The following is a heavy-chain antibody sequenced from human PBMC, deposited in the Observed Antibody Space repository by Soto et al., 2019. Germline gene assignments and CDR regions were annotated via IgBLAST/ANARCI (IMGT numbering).Heavy chain of an antibody. Sequence: PSETLSLTCAVYGGSFSGYYWSWIRQPPGKGLEWIGEINHSGSTNYNPSLKSRVTISVDTSKNQFSLKLSSVTAADTAVYYCARGVKRDYYGSGGYFYYYYYYMDVWGKGTTVTVSS. CDR1: GGSFSGYY. D-gene: IGHD3-10*01. J-gene: IGHJ6*03. V-gene: IGHV4-34*01. CDR3: ARGVKRDYYGSGGYFYYYYYYMDV. CDR2: INHSGST.